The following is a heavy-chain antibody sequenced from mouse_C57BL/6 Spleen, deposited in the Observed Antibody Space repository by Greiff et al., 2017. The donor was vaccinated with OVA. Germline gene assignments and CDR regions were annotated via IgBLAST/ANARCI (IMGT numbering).Heavy chain of an antibody. J-gene: IGHJ4*01. CDR1: GFSLTSYG. D-gene: IGHD2-1*01. V-gene: IGHV2-2*01. CDR2: IWSGGST. CDR3: ARVHGNYVAMDY. Sequence: QVQLKESGPGLVQPSQSLSITCTVSGFSLTSYGVHWVRQSPGKGLEWLGVIWSGGSTDYNAAFISRLSISKDNSKSQVFFKMNSLQADDTAIYYCARVHGNYVAMDYWGQGTSVTVSS.